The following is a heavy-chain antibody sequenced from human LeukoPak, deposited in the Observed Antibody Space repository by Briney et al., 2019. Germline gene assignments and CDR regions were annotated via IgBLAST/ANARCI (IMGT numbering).Heavy chain of an antibody. Sequence: SETLSLTCTVPGGSISSSSYYWGWIRQPPGKGLEWIGSIYYSGSTYYNPSLKSRVTISVDTSKNQFSLKLSSVTAADTAVYYCSRYSYGYRGGYYFDYWGQGTLVTVSS. CDR2: IYYSGST. CDR1: GGSISSSSYY. J-gene: IGHJ4*02. D-gene: IGHD5-18*01. CDR3: SRYSYGYRGGYYFDY. V-gene: IGHV4-39*07.